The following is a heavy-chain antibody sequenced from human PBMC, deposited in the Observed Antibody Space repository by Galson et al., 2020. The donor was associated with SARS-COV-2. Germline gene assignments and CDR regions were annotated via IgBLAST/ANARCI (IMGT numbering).Heavy chain of an antibody. J-gene: IGHJ5*02. CDR2: ITAGGART. V-gene: IGHV3-23*01. CDR1: GFTFSSYG. D-gene: IGHD3-22*01. Sequence: QAGGSLRLSCVASGFTFSSYGMSWVRQAPGKGPEWVSIITAGGARTYNEDSVKGQFTISRDNSKNTLYLQMNSLRADDTAVYYCAKGSSGYESWGQGTLVTVSS. CDR3: AKGSSGYES.